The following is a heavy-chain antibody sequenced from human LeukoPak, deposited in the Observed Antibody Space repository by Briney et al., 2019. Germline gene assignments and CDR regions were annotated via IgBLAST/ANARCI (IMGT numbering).Heavy chain of an antibody. CDR2: IKQEGSEK. Sequence: GGSLRLSCAASGFTFSNYWMSWVRQAPGKGLEWVANIKQEGSEKYYVDSVKGRFTISRDNARNSLYLQINSLRAEDTAVYYSARIWPKVPIDYWGQGTLVTVSS. CDR3: ARIWPKVPIDY. V-gene: IGHV3-7*01. CDR1: GFTFSNYW. J-gene: IGHJ4*02.